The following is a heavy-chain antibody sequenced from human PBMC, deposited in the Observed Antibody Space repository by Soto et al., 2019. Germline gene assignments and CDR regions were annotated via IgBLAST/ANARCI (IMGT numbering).Heavy chain of an antibody. V-gene: IGHV4-31*03. D-gene: IGHD3-10*01. CDR2: IYHSGST. J-gene: IGHJ1*01. Sequence: SETLSLTCTVSGGSISSGGYYWSWIRQHPGKGLEWIGYIYHSGSTYYNPSLKSRVTISVDTSKNQFSLKLSSVTAADTAVYYCARWGTESPYDYGSGSYYTLPFQHWGQGTLVPVSS. CDR3: ARWGTESPYDYGSGSYYTLPFQH. CDR1: GGSISSGGYY.